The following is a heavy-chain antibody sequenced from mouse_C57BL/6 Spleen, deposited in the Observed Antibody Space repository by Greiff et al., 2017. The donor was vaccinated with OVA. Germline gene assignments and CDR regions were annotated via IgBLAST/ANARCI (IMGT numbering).Heavy chain of an antibody. CDR2: IDPETGGT. Sequence: QVQLQQSGPELVRPGASVTLSCKASGYTFTDYEMHWVKQTPVHGLEWIGAIDPETGGTAYNQKFKGQAILTADKSSSTAYMELRSLTADDSAVYYGTCYGSSDDFDDWGQGTTLGVS. V-gene: IGHV1-15*01. J-gene: IGHJ2*01. CDR3: TCYGSSDDFDD. D-gene: IGHD1-1*01. CDR1: GYTFTDYE.